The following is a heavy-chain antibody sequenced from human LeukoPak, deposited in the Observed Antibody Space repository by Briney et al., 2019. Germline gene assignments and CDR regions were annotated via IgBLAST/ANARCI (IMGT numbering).Heavy chain of an antibody. CDR3: ATYWRHFDWLLSDI. D-gene: IGHD3-9*01. CDR2: IKQDGGEN. Sequence: GESLRLSCEASGFTFGDYWMTWVRQAPGKGLEGVANIKQDGGENHYVDSVKGRFTISRDNAKNSLYLQMNSLRAEDTAVYYCATYWRHFDWLLSDIWGLGTMVTVSS. CDR1: GFTFGDYW. J-gene: IGHJ3*02. V-gene: IGHV3-7*05.